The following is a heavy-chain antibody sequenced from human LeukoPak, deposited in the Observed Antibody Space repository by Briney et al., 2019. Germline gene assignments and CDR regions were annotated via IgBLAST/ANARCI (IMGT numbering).Heavy chain of an antibody. J-gene: IGHJ4*02. Sequence: GGSLRLSCSASGFTFSSFVMHWVRQAPGKGLEYVSAISSNGDTTDYADSVKGRFTISRDNSKSSLYLQMNSLRDEDTAVYYCVRGAGGMDYWGQGALVTVSS. V-gene: IGHV3-64*04. CDR2: ISSNGDTT. D-gene: IGHD3-16*01. CDR1: GFTFSSFV. CDR3: VRGAGGMDY.